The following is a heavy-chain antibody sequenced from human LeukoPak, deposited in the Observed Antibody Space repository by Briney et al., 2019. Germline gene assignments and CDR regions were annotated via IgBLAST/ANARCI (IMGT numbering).Heavy chain of an antibody. D-gene: IGHD2-21*02. CDR1: GGTFSSYA. J-gene: IGHJ6*02. CDR3: ARDCGGDCYSGNHYGMDV. V-gene: IGHV1-69*04. CDR2: IIPILGIA. Sequence: GASVKVSCKASGGTFSSYAISWVRQAPGQGLEWMGRIIPILGIANYAQKFQGRVTITADKSTSTAYMELSSLRSEDTAVYYCARDCGGDCYSGNHYGMDVWGQGTTVTVSS.